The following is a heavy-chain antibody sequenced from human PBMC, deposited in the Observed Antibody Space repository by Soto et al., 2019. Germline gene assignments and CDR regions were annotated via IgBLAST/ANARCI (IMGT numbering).Heavy chain of an antibody. CDR2: MNPNSGNT. J-gene: IGHJ6*03. Sequence: ASVKVSCKASGYTFTSYDINWVRQATGQGLEWMGWMNPNSGNTGYAQKFQGRVTMTRNTSISTAYMELSSLRSEDTAVYYCASVKDCSSTSCYGRYYYYMDVWGKGTTVTVSS. V-gene: IGHV1-8*01. CDR1: GYTFTSYD. D-gene: IGHD2-2*01. CDR3: ASVKDCSSTSCYGRYYYYMDV.